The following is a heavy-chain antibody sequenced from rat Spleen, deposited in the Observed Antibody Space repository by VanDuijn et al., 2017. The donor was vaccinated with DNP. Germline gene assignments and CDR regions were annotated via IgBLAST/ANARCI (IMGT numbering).Heavy chain of an antibody. CDR3: ATEGVWGPFNYGSYRDFDY. D-gene: IGHD1-3*01. V-gene: IGHV5S23*01. J-gene: IGHJ2*01. CDR2: ITNSGGST. Sequence: EVQLVESGGGLVQPGRSLKLSCAASGFTFSGYNMAWVRQAPTKGLEWVASITNSGGSTYYRDSVKGRFTISRDNAKSTLYLQMDSLRSEETATYYCATEGVWGPFNYGSYRDFDYWGQGVMVTVSS. CDR1: GFTFSGYN.